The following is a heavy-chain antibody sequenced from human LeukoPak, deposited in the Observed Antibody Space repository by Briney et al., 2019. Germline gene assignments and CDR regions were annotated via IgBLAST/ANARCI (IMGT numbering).Heavy chain of an antibody. CDR1: GGSISSSSYH. J-gene: IGHJ4*02. CDR3: ARPTMVRGVPYYFDY. V-gene: IGHV4-39*01. D-gene: IGHD3-10*01. Sequence: SETLSLTCTVSGGSISSSSYHWGWIRQPPGKGLEWIGSIYYSGSTYYNPSLKSRVTISVDTSKNQFSLKLSSVTAADTAVYYCARPTMVRGVPYYFDYWGQGTLVTVSS. CDR2: IYYSGST.